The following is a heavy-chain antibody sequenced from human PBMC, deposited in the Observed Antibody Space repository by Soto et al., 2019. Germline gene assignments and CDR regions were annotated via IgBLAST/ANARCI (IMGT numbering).Heavy chain of an antibody. CDR1: GFTFSSYG. D-gene: IGHD2-15*01. Sequence: GGSLRLSCAASGFTFSSYGMHWVRQAPGKGLEWVAVIWYDGSNKYYADSVKGRFTISRDNSKNTLYLQMNSLRAEDTAVYYCARETCSGGSCYSGEFDYWGQGTLVTVSS. V-gene: IGHV3-33*01. CDR2: IWYDGSNK. J-gene: IGHJ4*02. CDR3: ARETCSGGSCYSGEFDY.